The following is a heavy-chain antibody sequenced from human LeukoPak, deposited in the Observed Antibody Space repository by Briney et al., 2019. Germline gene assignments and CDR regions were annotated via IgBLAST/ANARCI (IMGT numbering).Heavy chain of an antibody. J-gene: IGHJ3*02. CDR1: GDSLSSYY. V-gene: IGHV4-59*01. Sequence: SETLSLTCTVSGDSLSSYYWSWIRQPPGKGLEWIGCIYYSGNTNYNPSLKSRVTISIDTSKNQFSLTLSSVTAADTAVYYCARDYAFDIWGQGTMVSVSS. CDR2: IYYSGNT. CDR3: ARDYAFDI.